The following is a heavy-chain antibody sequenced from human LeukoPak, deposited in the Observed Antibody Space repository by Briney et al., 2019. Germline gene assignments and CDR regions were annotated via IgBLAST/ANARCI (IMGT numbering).Heavy chain of an antibody. CDR3: ARGGARPGDIDY. J-gene: IGHJ4*02. CDR1: GGSISSYY. V-gene: IGHV4-59*01. D-gene: IGHD7-27*01. CDR2: IYYSGST. Sequence: KPSETLSLTCTVSGGSISSYYWSWIRQPPGKGLEWIGYIYYSGSTNYNPSLKSQVTISVDTSKNQFSLKLSSVTAADTAVYYCARGGARPGDIDYWGQGTLVTVSS.